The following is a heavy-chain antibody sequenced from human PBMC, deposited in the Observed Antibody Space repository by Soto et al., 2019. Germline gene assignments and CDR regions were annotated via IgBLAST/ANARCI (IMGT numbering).Heavy chain of an antibody. D-gene: IGHD3-22*01. J-gene: IGHJ4*02. CDR2: INPNSGTT. CDR1: GYTFANYH. CDR3: ARGGAYYYDSSGYYYRPYFDY. Sequence: ASVKVSCKASGYTFANYHMHWVRQAPGQGLEWMGIINPNSGTTTYAQRFQGRVTMTRNTSTTTAYMELTSLKSEDTAVYYCARGGAYYYDSSGYYYRPYFDYWGRGTLVTVSS. V-gene: IGHV1-46*01.